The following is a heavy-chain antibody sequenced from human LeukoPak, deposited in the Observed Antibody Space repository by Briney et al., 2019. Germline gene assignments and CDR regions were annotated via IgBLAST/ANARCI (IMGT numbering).Heavy chain of an antibody. V-gene: IGHV4-61*02. Sequence: SQTLSLTCTVSGASISSGSYYWSWIRQPAGKGLEWIGRIYTSGSTNYNPSLKSRVTISVDTSKNQFSLKLSSVTAADTAVYYCARAAYSGSYYRAPMDVWGKGTTVTVSS. J-gene: IGHJ6*03. CDR2: IYTSGST. CDR1: GASISSGSYY. CDR3: ARAAYSGSYYRAPMDV. D-gene: IGHD1-26*01.